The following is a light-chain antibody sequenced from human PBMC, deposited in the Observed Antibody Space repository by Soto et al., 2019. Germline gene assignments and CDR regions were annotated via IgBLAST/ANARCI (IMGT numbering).Light chain of an antibody. J-gene: IGKJ1*01. V-gene: IGKV1-5*01. Sequence: DTQLTQSHSTLSASLGDRVTITCRASQSISNRLAWYQQKPGKAPKVLIYDASSLEGGVPSRFSGAGSATEFILTISRLQPDDFATYHCQHYGGVWTFGQGTKA. CDR3: QHYGGVWT. CDR1: QSISNR. CDR2: DAS.